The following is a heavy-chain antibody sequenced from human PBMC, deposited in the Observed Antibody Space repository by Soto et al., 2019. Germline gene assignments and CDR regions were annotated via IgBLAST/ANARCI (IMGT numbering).Heavy chain of an antibody. CDR1: GFTFSSYA. J-gene: IGHJ4*02. CDR3: LDTVCLK. CDR2: ISYDGYNT. V-gene: IGHV3-30-3*01. Sequence: QVHVVESGGGVVQPGRSLRVSCAASGFTFSSYAMPWVRQAPGKGLEWVAVISYDGYNTYYADSVKGRFTISRDNSKITVYLQMNSLGAEDTAVYYCLDTVCLKGGQGTLVTVSS. D-gene: IGHD5-18*01.